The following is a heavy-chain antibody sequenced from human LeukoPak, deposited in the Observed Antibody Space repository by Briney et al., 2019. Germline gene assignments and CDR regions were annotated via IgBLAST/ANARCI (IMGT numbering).Heavy chain of an antibody. CDR2: ISAYNGNT. D-gene: IGHD6-19*01. J-gene: IGHJ4*02. V-gene: IGHV1-18*04. CDR3: ARDRVAVAIPNGVDY. Sequence: ASVKVSCKASGYTFTAYYMHWVRQAPGQGLEWMGWISAYNGNTNYAQKLQGRVTMTTDTSTSTAYMELRSLRSDDTAVYYCARDRVAVAIPNGVDYWGQGTLVTVSS. CDR1: GYTFTAYY.